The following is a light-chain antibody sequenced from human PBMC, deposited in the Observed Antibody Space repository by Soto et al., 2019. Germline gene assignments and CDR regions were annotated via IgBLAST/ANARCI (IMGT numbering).Light chain of an antibody. CDR2: GTS. J-gene: IGKJ2*01. Sequence: ELVLTQSPGTLPLSPGERATLSCTASRHVNRSYLTWYQQKPGQAPRLLIYGTSTMATDSPERFTGTGSGTYFTLTVSRVEPEDFAVYFCQQYGNSPMYSFGQGTKLESK. CDR1: RHVNRSY. CDR3: QQYGNSPMYS. V-gene: IGKV3-20*01.